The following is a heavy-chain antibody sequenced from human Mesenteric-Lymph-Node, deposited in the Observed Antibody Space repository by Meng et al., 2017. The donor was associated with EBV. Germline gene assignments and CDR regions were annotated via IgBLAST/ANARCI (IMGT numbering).Heavy chain of an antibody. D-gene: IGHD1-1*01. Sequence: QVLLVQSGAEVKKPXXXXKVSCKASGYTFTNNGISWVRQAPGQGLEWMGWINPYNGNTNYAQRFQGRITVSTDSSTNTASMELRSLRSDDTAVYYCARERLDRSLVYWGQGTLVTVSS. V-gene: IGHV1-18*01. CDR3: ARERLDRSLVY. CDR1: GYTFTNNG. CDR2: INPYNGNT. J-gene: IGHJ4*02.